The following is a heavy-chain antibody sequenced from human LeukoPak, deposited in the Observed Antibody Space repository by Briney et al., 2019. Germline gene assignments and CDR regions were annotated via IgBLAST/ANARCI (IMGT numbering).Heavy chain of an antibody. Sequence: ASVKVSCKASGYTFTSYGISWVRQAPGQGLEWMGWISVYNGNTNYVQKVQGRVTVTTDTSTSTAYMELRSLRSDDTAVYYCARGDSSGWFHDLDYWGQGTLVTVSS. V-gene: IGHV1-18*01. J-gene: IGHJ4*02. D-gene: IGHD6-19*01. CDR3: ARGDSSGWFHDLDY. CDR2: ISVYNGNT. CDR1: GYTFTSYG.